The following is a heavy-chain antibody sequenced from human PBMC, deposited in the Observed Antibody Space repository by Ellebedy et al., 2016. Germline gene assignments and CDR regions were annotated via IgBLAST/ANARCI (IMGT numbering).Heavy chain of an antibody. CDR1: GGSISTYS. D-gene: IGHD3-10*01. V-gene: IGHV4-59*01. Sequence: SETLSLTCTVSGGSISTYSWSWIRQPPGKGLEWIGYFYYRGSTSYNPSLKSRVTISVDTSKKQFSLNLSSVTAADTAVYYCARWGGSASAIDYWGQGTLVTVSS. CDR2: FYYRGST. CDR3: ARWGGSASAIDY. J-gene: IGHJ4*02.